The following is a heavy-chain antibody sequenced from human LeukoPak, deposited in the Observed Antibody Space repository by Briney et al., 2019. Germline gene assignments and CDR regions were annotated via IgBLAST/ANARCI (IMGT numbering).Heavy chain of an antibody. D-gene: IGHD3-10*01. J-gene: IGHJ4*02. CDR1: NYTFTSYG. CDR2: INAYNGDT. CDR3: ARDGSGVWFDY. V-gene: IGHV1-18*01. Sequence: GASVKVSCKASNYTFTSYGISWVRQAPGQGLEWIAWINAYNGDTNYAQKLQGRVTLTTDTSTSTAYMELRSLRSDDTAVYYCARDGSGVWFDYWGQGTLVTVSS.